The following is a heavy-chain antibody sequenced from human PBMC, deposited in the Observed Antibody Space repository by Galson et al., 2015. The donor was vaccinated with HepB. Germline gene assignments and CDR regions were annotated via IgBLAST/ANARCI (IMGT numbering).Heavy chain of an antibody. J-gene: IGHJ3*02. Sequence: SLRLSCAASRFTFDDYAMHWVRQAPGKGLEWVSGINWNSGSIGYADSVKGRFTISRDNAKNSLYLHMNSLRAEDTALYFCAKGLNYDIFGVDAFDIWGQGTMVTVSS. CDR1: RFTFDDYA. CDR2: INWNSGSI. V-gene: IGHV3-9*01. CDR3: AKGLNYDIFGVDAFDI. D-gene: IGHD3-9*01.